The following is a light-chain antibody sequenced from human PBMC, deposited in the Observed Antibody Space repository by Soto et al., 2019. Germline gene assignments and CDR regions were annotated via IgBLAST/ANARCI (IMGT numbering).Light chain of an antibody. CDR3: QQRNPLS. V-gene: IGKV3-11*01. CDR2: DAS. Sequence: EIVLTQSPATLSLSPGERATLSCRASQSIGTYLAWYQQKPGQAPRLLIYDASNRATGIPARFTGGGSGTDFTLTITSREPEDFAVYYCQQRNPLSFGGGTKVEIK. J-gene: IGKJ4*01. CDR1: QSIGTY.